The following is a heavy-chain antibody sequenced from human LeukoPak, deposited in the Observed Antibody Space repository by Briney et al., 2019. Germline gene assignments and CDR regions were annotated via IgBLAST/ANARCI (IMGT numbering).Heavy chain of an antibody. Sequence: SETLSLTCAVYGGSFSGYYWSWIRQPPGKGLEWIGEINHSGGTLYNPSLKSRVTISLDTSKNHFSLRLSPVTAADTAAYYCARGPSPNADPFDSWGQGTLVSVSS. CDR1: GGSFSGYY. CDR3: ARGPSPNADPFDS. J-gene: IGHJ4*02. D-gene: IGHD4/OR15-4a*01. V-gene: IGHV4-34*01. CDR2: INHSGGT.